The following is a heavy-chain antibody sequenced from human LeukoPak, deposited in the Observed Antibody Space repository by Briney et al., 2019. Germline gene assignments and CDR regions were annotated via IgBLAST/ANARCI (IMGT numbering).Heavy chain of an antibody. D-gene: IGHD4-17*01. CDR1: GFTFSDHY. V-gene: IGHV3-72*01. Sequence: GGSLRLSCAASGFTFSDHYIDWVRQAPGKGLEWVGRTRNKVNSYTTEYAASVKGRFTISRDDSKNSVYLQMNSLKTEDTAVYYCAKDRDYGDYVYFDLWGRGTLVTVSS. CDR3: AKDRDYGDYVYFDL. J-gene: IGHJ2*01. CDR2: TRNKVNSYTT.